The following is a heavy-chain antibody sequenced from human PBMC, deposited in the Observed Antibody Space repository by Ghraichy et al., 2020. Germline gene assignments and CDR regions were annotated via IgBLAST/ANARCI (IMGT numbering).Heavy chain of an antibody. CDR3: ARGGTSSAIPGDYYYYGMDV. V-gene: IGHV4-59*01. Sequence: SETLSLTCTVSGDSISNYYWSWIRQPPGKGLEWIGCIYYSGSPKSNPSLQSRVPISVDTSKNQFSLKLSSVTAADTAVYYCARGGTSSAIPGDYYYYGMDVWAQGTTVTVSS. CDR1: GDSISNYY. J-gene: IGHJ6*02. D-gene: IGHD2-2*01. CDR2: IYYSGSP.